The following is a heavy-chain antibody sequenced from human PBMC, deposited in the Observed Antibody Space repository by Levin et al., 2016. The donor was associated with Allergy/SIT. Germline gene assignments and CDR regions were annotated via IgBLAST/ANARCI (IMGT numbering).Heavy chain of an antibody. D-gene: IGHD5-18*01. J-gene: IGHJ4*02. CDR3: AKESSAGYSYGSTFDY. Sequence: SLKISCAASGFTFDDYAMHWVRQAPGKGLEWVSGISWNSGSIGYADSVKGRFTISRDNAKNSLYLQMNSLRAEDTALYYCAKESSAGYSYGSTFDYWGQGTLVTVSS. CDR2: ISWNSGSI. V-gene: IGHV3-9*01. CDR1: GFTFDDYA.